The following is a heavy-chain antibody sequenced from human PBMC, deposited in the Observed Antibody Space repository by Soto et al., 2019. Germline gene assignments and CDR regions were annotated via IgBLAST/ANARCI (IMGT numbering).Heavy chain of an antibody. J-gene: IGHJ6*02. CDR1: GFTFSSYG. D-gene: IGHD3-3*01. CDR2: ISYDGSNK. V-gene: IGHV3-30*18. Sequence: GGALRLSCAASGFTFSSYGMHWVRQAPGKGLEWVAVISYDGSNKYYADSVKGRFTISRDNSKNTLYLQMNSLRAEDTAVYYCAKDKQLGYYDFWSGYIRGLDYYGMDVWGQGTTVTVSS. CDR3: AKDKQLGYYDFWSGYIRGLDYYGMDV.